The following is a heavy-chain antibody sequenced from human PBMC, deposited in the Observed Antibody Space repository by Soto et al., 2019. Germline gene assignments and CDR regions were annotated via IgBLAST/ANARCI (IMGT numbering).Heavy chain of an antibody. CDR3: AIRTGQLPYYFDY. D-gene: IGHD2-8*02. Sequence: GASVKVSCKASGYTFPSYGLSWMRQAPGQGLEWMGWITVYNGKTNYAQKLQGRVTMTTDKSTSTAYMELRSLRYDETAAYYCAIRTGQLPYYFDYWGQGTLVTVSS. J-gene: IGHJ4*02. CDR1: GYTFPSYG. V-gene: IGHV1-18*01. CDR2: ITVYNGKT.